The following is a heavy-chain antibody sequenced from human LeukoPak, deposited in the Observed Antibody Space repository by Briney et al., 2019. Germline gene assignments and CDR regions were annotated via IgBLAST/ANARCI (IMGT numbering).Heavy chain of an antibody. Sequence: ASVTVSCKASGYTFTSYYMHWVRQAPGQGLEWMGWINPNSGGTNYAQKFQGRVTMTRDTSISTAYMELSRLRSDDTAVYYCARDFLGQQPNRGDFDYWGQGTLVTVSS. V-gene: IGHV1-2*02. D-gene: IGHD6-13*01. CDR1: GYTFTSYY. CDR2: INPNSGGT. J-gene: IGHJ4*02. CDR3: ARDFLGQQPNRGDFDY.